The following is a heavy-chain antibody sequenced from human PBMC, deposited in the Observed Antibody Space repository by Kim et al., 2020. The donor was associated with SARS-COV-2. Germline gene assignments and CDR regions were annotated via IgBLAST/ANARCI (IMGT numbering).Heavy chain of an antibody. CDR1: GFIVSTYY. Sequence: GGSLRLSCEASGFIVSTYYMTWIRQAPGKGLEWLSVIRGDGSTNYADSVRGRFTVSRDNSKNTLFLQMNSLRTEDADVYHCAREYYFRMDLWGQGTTVTVSS. CDR3: AREYYFRMDL. V-gene: IGHV3-53*01. J-gene: IGHJ6*02. CDR2: IRGDGST.